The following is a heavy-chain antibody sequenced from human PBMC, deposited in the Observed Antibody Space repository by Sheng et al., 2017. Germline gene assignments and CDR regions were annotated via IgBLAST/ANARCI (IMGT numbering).Heavy chain of an antibody. V-gene: IGHV4-59*01. CDR1: GGSISSYY. J-gene: IGHJ5*02. D-gene: IGHD2-15*01. Sequence: QVQLQESGPGLVKPSETLSLTCTVSGGSISSYYWSWIRQPPGKGLEWIGYIYYSGSTNYNPSLKSRVTISVDTSKNQFSLKLSSVTAADTAVYYCARGRQGRIVVVVAATSLGMRTRGSDPWGQGPWSTVS. CDR2: IYYSGST. CDR3: ARGRQGRIVVVVAATSLGMRTRGSDP.